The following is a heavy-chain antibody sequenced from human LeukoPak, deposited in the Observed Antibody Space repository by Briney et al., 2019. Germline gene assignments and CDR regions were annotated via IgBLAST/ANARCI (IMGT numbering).Heavy chain of an antibody. CDR2: NSSNGDST. D-gene: IGHD5-12*01. CDR1: GFTFSSYA. CDR3: ARGGGYRGYGQDY. J-gene: IGHJ4*02. V-gene: IGHV3-64*01. Sequence: GRSLRLSWAASGFTFSSYAMHWVRQAPGTGLESVSANSSNGDSTYYANSVKGRFTISRDNSKNTLYLQMGSLRVEDMAVYYCARGGGYRGYGQDYWGQGTLVTVSS.